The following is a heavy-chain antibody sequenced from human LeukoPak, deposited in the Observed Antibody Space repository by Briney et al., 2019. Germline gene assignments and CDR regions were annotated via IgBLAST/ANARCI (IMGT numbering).Heavy chain of an antibody. D-gene: IGHD6-13*01. CDR1: GGTLSIYA. V-gene: IGHV1-69*05. CDR2: IIPIFGTS. Sequence: GASVKVSCKASGGTLSIYAISWVRQAPGQGPEWMGGIIPIFGTSNYAQKFQGRVTLTTDESTSTAYMELSSLRSEDTAVYYCARGSTSWTNAFDIWGQGTMVTVSS. J-gene: IGHJ3*02. CDR3: ARGSTSWTNAFDI.